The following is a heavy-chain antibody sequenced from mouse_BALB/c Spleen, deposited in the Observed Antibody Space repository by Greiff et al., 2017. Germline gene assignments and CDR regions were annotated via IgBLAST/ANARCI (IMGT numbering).Heavy chain of an antibody. CDR2: ISSGSSTI. D-gene: IGHD2-14*01. V-gene: IGHV5-17*02. Sequence: EVKLMESGGGLVQPGGSRKLSCAASGFTFSSFGMHWVRQAPEKGLEWVAYISSGSSTIYYADTVKGRFTISRDNPKNTLFLQMTSLRSEDTAMYYCARSYRYDVEVDYWGQGTTLTVSS. CDR1: GFTFSSFG. J-gene: IGHJ2*01. CDR3: ARSYRYDVEVDY.